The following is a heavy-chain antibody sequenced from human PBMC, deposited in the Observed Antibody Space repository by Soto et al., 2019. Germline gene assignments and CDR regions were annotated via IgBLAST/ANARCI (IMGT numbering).Heavy chain of an antibody. CDR2: IIPLLDTT. CDR3: ARDRVESGYPEYFQH. V-gene: IGHV1-69*08. CDR1: GGTFSNDI. J-gene: IGHJ1*01. D-gene: IGHD3-22*01. Sequence: GASLKVSCKTSGGTFSNDIITWVRQAPGQGLEWMGRIIPLLDTTNYAQKFQGRVTITADKSTGTAYMELNRLRAEDTAVYYCARDRVESGYPEYFQHWGQGTLVTVSS.